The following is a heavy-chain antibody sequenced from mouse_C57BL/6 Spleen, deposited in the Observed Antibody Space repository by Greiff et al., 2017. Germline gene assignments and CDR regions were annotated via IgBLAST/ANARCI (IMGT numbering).Heavy chain of an antibody. J-gene: IGHJ4*01. Sequence: VQRVESGPGLVKPSQSLSLTCSVTGYSITSGYYWNWIRQFPGNKLEWMGYISYDGSNNYNPSLKNRISITRDTSKNQFFLKLNSVTTEDTATYYCARAATVVATDAMDYWGQGTSVTVSS. CDR3: ARAATVVATDAMDY. V-gene: IGHV3-6*01. CDR2: ISYDGSN. CDR1: GYSITSGYY. D-gene: IGHD1-1*01.